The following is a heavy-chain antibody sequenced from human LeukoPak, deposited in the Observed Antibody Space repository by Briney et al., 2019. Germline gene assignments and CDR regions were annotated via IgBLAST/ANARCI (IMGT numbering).Heavy chain of an antibody. J-gene: IGHJ4*02. D-gene: IGHD6-19*01. CDR2: ISDSGGNT. Sequence: GGSLRLSCAASGFTFSSYAMSWVRQAPGKGLELVSGISDSGGNTYYAASVKGRFTISRDNSKTTLYLKMNSLRGEDTAVYYCAKYLPGGAVSGAFDYWGQGTLVTVSS. V-gene: IGHV3-23*01. CDR3: AKYLPGGAVSGAFDY. CDR1: GFTFSSYA.